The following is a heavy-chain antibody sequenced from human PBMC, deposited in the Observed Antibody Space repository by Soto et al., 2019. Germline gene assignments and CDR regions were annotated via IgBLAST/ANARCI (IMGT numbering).Heavy chain of an antibody. CDR2: IKQDGSET. CDR1: GFTFSNYW. V-gene: IGHV3-7*01. CDR3: ARALVNGGDY. D-gene: IGHD2-8*02. J-gene: IGHJ4*02. Sequence: EVQLVESGGGLVQPGGSLRLSCAASGFTFSNYWMTWVRQAPGKGLEWVANIKQDGSETNFVDSVKGRFTISRDNAKNSLYLQINSLRAEDTAVYYCARALVNGGDYWGQGTLVTVSS.